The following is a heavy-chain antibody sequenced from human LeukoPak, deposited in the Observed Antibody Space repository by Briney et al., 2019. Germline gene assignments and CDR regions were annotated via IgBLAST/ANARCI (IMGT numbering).Heavy chain of an antibody. CDR1: GFTFSSCS. Sequence: PGGSPRLSCAVSGFTFSSCSMNWVRQAPGKGLEWVSYISSSSSTIYYADSVKGRFTISRDNAKNSLYLQMNNLRDEDSAVYYCARDPHIAAAGTIFDYWGQGTLVTVSS. V-gene: IGHV3-48*02. CDR3: ARDPHIAAAGTIFDY. J-gene: IGHJ4*02. D-gene: IGHD6-13*01. CDR2: ISSSSSTI.